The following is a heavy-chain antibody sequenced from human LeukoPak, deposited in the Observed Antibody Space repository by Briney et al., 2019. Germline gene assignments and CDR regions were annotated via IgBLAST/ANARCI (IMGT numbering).Heavy chain of an antibody. J-gene: IGHJ5*02. CDR3: ARAWGGWFDP. Sequence: SETLSLTCTVSGGSISSGDYYWSWIRQPPWKGLEWIGYIYYSGSTYYNPSLKSRVTISVDTSKNQFSLKLSSVTAADTAVYYCARAWGGWFDPWGQGTLVTVSS. CDR2: IYYSGST. D-gene: IGHD7-27*01. CDR1: GGSISSGDYY. V-gene: IGHV4-30-4*08.